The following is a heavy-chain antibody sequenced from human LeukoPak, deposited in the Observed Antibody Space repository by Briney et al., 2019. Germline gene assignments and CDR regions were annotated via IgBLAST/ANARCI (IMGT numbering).Heavy chain of an antibody. Sequence: SETLSLTCTVSGGSISSSSYYWGWIRQPPGKGLEWIGSIYYSGSTYYNPSLKSRVTISVDTSENQFSLKLSSVTAADTAVYYCARVKLLWFGESSWGQGTLVTVSS. V-gene: IGHV4-39*07. J-gene: IGHJ5*02. CDR2: IYYSGST. CDR1: GGSISSSSYY. CDR3: ARVKLLWFGESS. D-gene: IGHD3-10*01.